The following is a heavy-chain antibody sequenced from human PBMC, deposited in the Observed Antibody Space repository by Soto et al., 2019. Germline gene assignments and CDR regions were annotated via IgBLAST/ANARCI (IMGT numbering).Heavy chain of an antibody. J-gene: IGHJ3*02. CDR2: ITPIFGTA. D-gene: IGHD3-10*01. CDR3: AREATPYGSGSNGFDI. V-gene: IGHV1-69*01. CDR1: GGTFSSYA. Sequence: QVQLVQSGAEVKKPGSSVKVSCKASGGTFSSYAISWVRQAPGQGLEWMGGITPIFGTANNAQKLQGRVTNTDDEPTSTAYQELSSPKSEDTAVYYCAREATPYGSGSNGFDIWGQGTMVTVSS.